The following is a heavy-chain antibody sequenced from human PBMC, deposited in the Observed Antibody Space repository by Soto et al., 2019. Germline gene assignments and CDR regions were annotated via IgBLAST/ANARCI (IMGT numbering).Heavy chain of an antibody. Sequence: EVQLVESGGGLVPPGGSLRLSCAASGFTFSTYSMNWVRQAPGKGLEWVSCVSSTGETTYYADSVKGRLTISRDNAKNAPFLQMSSLAAEDSAVYYGARDGRLPDYWGQATVVTVSS. J-gene: IGHJ4*02. CDR3: ARDGRLPDY. D-gene: IGHD4-17*01. CDR1: GFTFSTYS. CDR2: VSSTGETT. V-gene: IGHV3-48*01.